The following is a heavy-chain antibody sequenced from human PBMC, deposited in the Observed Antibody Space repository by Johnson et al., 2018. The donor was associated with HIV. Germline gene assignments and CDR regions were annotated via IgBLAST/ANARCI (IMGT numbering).Heavy chain of an antibody. CDR3: VRRFYDSSAFDI. V-gene: IGHV3-66*04. CDR2: IYSGGRT. D-gene: IGHD3-22*01. J-gene: IGHJ3*02. CDR1: GFTFDDYA. Sequence: VQLVESGGGLVQPGGSLRLSCAASGFTFDDYAMHWVRQAPGKGLEWVSIIYSGGRTYHADSVKGRFTISRDNSKNTLHLQMNSLRAEDTAVYYCVRRFYDSSAFDIWGHGTMVTVSS.